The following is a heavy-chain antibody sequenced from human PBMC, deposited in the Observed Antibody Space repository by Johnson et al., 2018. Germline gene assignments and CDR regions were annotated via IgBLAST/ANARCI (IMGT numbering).Heavy chain of an antibody. CDR1: GFIVSNNY. CDR3: AKTNYDFWSGRFDS. D-gene: IGHD3-3*01. CDR2: IYSCGLT. Sequence: VQLVQSGGGLIQPGGSLRLSCAASGFIVSNNYTSWVRQAPGKGLEWVSVIYSCGLTYYADSVKGRFTISRDKSKNTLFLQMNSLRAEDTAIYSCAKTNYDFWSGRFDSWGQGTLVTVSS. V-gene: IGHV3-53*01. J-gene: IGHJ4*02.